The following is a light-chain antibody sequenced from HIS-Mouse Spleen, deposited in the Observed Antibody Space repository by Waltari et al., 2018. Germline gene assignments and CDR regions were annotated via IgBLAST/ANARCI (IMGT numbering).Light chain of an antibody. CDR1: SSDVGGYNY. CDR3: CSYAGSYTGV. V-gene: IGLV2-11*01. CDR2: DVS. Sequence: QSALTQPRSVSGSLGQSVTISCTGTSSDVGGYNYVSLYQQHPGKAPKLMIYDVSNRPSGVPDRFSGSKSGNTASLTISGLQAEDEADYYCCSYAGSYTGVFGTGTKVTVL. J-gene: IGLJ1*01.